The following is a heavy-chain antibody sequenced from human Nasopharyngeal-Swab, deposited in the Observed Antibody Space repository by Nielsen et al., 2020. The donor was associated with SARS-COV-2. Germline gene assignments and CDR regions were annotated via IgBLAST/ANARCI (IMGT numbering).Heavy chain of an antibody. CDR3: ARDVGDYYDSSGTFDY. Sequence: WIRQPPGKGLVWVSRINSDGSSTSYADSVKGRFTISRDNAKNTLYLQMNSLRAEDTAVYYCARDVGDYYDSSGTFDYWGQGTLVTGSS. CDR2: INSDGSST. D-gene: IGHD3-22*01. V-gene: IGHV3-74*01. J-gene: IGHJ4*02.